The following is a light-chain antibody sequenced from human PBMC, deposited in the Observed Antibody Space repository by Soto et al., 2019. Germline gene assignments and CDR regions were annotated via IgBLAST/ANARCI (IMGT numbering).Light chain of an antibody. CDR3: QQSFRTPLT. CDR2: GAS. CDR1: QDIIKY. V-gene: IGKV1-39*01. J-gene: IGKJ4*01. Sequence: IQMTQSPSSLSASVGDRVTINCRASQDIIKYLHWYQQKSEEAPKLLIYGASILQGGVPARFIGSGSGTHFTLTISSLQPEDFATYNCQQSFRTPLTFGGGTKVEIK.